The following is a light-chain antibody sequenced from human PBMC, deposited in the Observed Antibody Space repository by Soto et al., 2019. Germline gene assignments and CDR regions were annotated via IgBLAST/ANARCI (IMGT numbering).Light chain of an antibody. V-gene: IGLV1-44*01. J-gene: IGLJ1*01. CDR3: AAWDDSLDGYV. CDR2: NNH. CDR1: RPNIGSNN. Sequence: QSVLTQPPSASGIPGQRVTISCSGSRPNIGSNNVNWYQQLPGTAPRLLTFNNHLRPSGVPDRFSGSKSGTSASLAISGLQSEDEGDYYCAAWDDSLDGYVFGTGTKVTVL.